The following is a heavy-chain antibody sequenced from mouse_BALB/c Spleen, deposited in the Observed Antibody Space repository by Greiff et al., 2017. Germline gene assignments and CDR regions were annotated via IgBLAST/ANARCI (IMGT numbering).Heavy chain of an antibody. D-gene: IGHD4-1*01. V-gene: IGHV14-3*02. J-gene: IGHJ2*01. CDR1: GFNIKDTY. Sequence: VQLQQSGAELVNPGASVKLSCTASGFNIKDTYMHWVKQRPEQGLEWIGRIDPANGNTKYDPKFQGKATITADTSSNTAYLQLSSLTSEDTAVYYCAFNWDFDYWGQGTTLTVSS. CDR3: AFNWDFDY. CDR2: IDPANGNT.